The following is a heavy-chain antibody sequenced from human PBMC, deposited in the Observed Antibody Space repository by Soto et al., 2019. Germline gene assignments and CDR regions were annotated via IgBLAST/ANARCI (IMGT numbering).Heavy chain of an antibody. J-gene: IGHJ4*02. D-gene: IGHD3-9*01. V-gene: IGHV3-43*01. CDR1: GFTFNAYT. CDR2: ISWDGGIT. Sequence: GGSLRLSCTASGFTFNAYTMHWVRQAPGKGLEWVSLISWDGGITYYGDSVKGRFTVSRDNSDNSLYLQMTSLRSDDTAFYYCAKDSYDILTGQKRYFDSWGQGTLVTVSS. CDR3: AKDSYDILTGQKRYFDS.